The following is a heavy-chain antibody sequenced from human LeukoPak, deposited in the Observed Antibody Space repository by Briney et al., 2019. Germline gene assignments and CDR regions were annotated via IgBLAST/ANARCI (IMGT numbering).Heavy chain of an antibody. CDR1: GGTFSSYA. J-gene: IGHJ5*02. CDR3: AREYYDFWSGYYFYNWFDP. Sequence: ASVKVSCKASGGTFSSYAISWVRQAPGQGLGWMGGIIPIFGTANYAQKFQGRVTITADESTSTAYMELSSLRSEDTAVYYCAREYYDFWSGYYFYNWFDPWGQGTLVTVSS. CDR2: IIPIFGTA. V-gene: IGHV1-69*01. D-gene: IGHD3-3*01.